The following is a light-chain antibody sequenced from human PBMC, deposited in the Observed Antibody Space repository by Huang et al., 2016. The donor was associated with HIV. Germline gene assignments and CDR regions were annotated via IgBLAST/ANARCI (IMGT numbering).Light chain of an antibody. Sequence: DIQMTQSSSAMSASAGDRVNITCRANQDINNYLLWFQQKPGKIPKRLIYAASNLPSGVPSRFSGSGSGTEFNLTISNLQPEDFATYYCLQHLSYPPAFGQGTRLEIK. CDR1: QDINNY. V-gene: IGKV1-17*03. J-gene: IGKJ5*01. CDR3: LQHLSYPPA. CDR2: AAS.